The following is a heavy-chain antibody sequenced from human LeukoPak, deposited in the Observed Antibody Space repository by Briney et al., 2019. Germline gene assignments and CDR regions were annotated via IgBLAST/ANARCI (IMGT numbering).Heavy chain of an antibody. CDR3: ATLPANQLRGFDY. CDR2: IYYSGST. V-gene: IGHV4-59*08. Sequence: SETLSLTCTVSGGSISSYYWSWIRQPPGKGLEWIGYIYYSGSTNYNPSLKSRVTISVDTSKNQFSLKLSSVTAADTALYYCATLPANQLRGFDYWGQGTPVTVSS. J-gene: IGHJ4*02. D-gene: IGHD2-2*01. CDR1: GGSISSYY.